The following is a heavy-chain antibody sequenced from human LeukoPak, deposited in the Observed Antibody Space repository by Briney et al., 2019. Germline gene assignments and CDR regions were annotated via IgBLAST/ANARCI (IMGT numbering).Heavy chain of an antibody. CDR2: INPNSGGT. J-gene: IGHJ5*02. CDR1: GYTFTGFY. CDR3: ARAHLIAAPGYNWFDP. D-gene: IGHD6-13*01. V-gene: IGHV1-2*02. Sequence: ASVKVSCKASGYTFTGFYMHWVRQAPGQGLEWMGWINPNSGGTNYAQKFRGRVTMTRDTSINTAYMELSSLRSDDTAVFYCARAHLIAAPGYNWFDPWGQGTLVTVSS.